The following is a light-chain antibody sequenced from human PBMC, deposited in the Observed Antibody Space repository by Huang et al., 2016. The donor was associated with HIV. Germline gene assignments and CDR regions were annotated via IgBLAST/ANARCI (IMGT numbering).Light chain of an antibody. CDR1: QSVSSY. CDR2: GAS. Sequence: EIVLTQSPATLSLSPGERATLSCRASQSVSSYLAWYQQKPGQAPRLLIYGASNRAAGIPARFSGSGSGTDFTLTITSLEPEDFAVYYCQHRSNWPLTFGGGTKVANK. V-gene: IGKV3-11*01. J-gene: IGKJ4*01. CDR3: QHRSNWPLT.